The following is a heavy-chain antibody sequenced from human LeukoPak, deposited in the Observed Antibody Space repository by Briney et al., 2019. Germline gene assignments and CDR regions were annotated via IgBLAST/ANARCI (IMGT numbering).Heavy chain of an antibody. Sequence: GGSLRLSCAVSGYTFSDYSMSWIRQAPGKGLEWISDISDTAKTIHYADSVRGRFTISRDNAKNSLYLQMNSLRDEDTALYYCAGVHYGRVENDYWGQGTLVTVSS. CDR1: GYTFSDYS. V-gene: IGHV3-11*04. CDR2: ISDTAKTI. CDR3: AGVHYGRVENDY. J-gene: IGHJ4*02. D-gene: IGHD3-10*01.